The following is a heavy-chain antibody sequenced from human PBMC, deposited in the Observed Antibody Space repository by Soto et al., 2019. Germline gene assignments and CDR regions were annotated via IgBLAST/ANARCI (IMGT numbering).Heavy chain of an antibody. V-gene: IGHV1-18*01. Sequence: ASVKVSCKASGYTFTSYGISWVRQAPGQGLVWMGWISAYNGNTSYAQKLQGRVTMTTDTSTSTAYMELRSLRSDDTAVYYCARVSLWFGELFPNWFDPWGQGTLVTVSS. D-gene: IGHD3-10*01. CDR1: GYTFTSYG. J-gene: IGHJ5*02. CDR2: ISAYNGNT. CDR3: ARVSLWFGELFPNWFDP.